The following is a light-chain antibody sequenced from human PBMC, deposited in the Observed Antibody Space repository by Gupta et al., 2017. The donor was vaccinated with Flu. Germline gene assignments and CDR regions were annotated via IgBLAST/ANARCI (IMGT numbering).Light chain of an antibody. CDR2: GAS. Sequence: EIVLTQSPGSLSLSPGERATLSCRASQTVAGSYLAWYQQKPGQAPRLLIYGASNRATGIPDRFSGSGSGTDFTLTISRLEPEDFAVYYCQQYGGSPAYTFGQGTKLEI. CDR1: QTVAGSY. CDR3: QQYGGSPAYT. J-gene: IGKJ2*01. V-gene: IGKV3-20*01.